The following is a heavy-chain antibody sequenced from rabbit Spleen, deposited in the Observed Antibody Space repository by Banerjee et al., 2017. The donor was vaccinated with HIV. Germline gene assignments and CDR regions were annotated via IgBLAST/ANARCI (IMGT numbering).Heavy chain of an antibody. CDR1: GVSLSRDSY. CDR2: IDTGSSGFT. Sequence: QSLEESGGDQVKPGASLTLTCIASGVSLSRDSYMCWVRQAPGKGLEWIVCIDTGSSGFTYYASWAKGRFTISRTSSTTVTLQMTSLTAADTATYFCARDTGSSFSSYGMDLWGQGTLVTVS. J-gene: IGHJ6*01. D-gene: IGHD8-1*01. CDR3: ARDTGSSFSSYGMDL. V-gene: IGHV1S40*01.